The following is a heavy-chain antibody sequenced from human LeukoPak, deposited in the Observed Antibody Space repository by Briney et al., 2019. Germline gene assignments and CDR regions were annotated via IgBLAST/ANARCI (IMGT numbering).Heavy chain of an antibody. CDR2: LYTTGDT. CDR1: GASIRLDY. V-gene: IGHV4-4*07. CDR3: ARYGDPNYYFDH. Sequence: PSETLSLTCIVSGASIRLDYWSWIRQPAGEELEWIGRLYTTGDTKYNPSLEGRVSMSLDTSRNQFSLELRSVTAADTAVYYCARYGDPNYYFDHWGQGILVTVSS. J-gene: IGHJ4*02. D-gene: IGHD2-21*02.